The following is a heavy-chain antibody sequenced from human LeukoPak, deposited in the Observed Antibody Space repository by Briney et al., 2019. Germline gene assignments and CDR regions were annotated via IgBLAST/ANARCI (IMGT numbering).Heavy chain of an antibody. V-gene: IGHV4-31*03. CDR1: GGSISSGGYY. CDR3: ASGAAASWFVY. CDR2: IYYSGST. Sequence: SQTLSLTCTVSGGSISSGGYYWSWIRQHPRKGLERIGYIYYSGSTYYNPSLKSRVTISVDTSKNQFSLKLSSVTAADTAVYYCASGAAASWFVYWGQGTLVTVSS. J-gene: IGHJ4*02. D-gene: IGHD6-13*01.